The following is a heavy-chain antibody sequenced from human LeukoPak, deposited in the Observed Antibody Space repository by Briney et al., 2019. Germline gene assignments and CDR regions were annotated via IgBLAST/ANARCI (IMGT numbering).Heavy chain of an antibody. Sequence: GGSLRLSCAASGFTFSSYAMHWVRQAPGKGLEWVAVISYDGSNKYYADSVKGRFTISRDNSKNTLYLQMNSLRAEDTAVYYCARDKGDYGLDYWGQGTLVTVSS. D-gene: IGHD4-17*01. CDR2: ISYDGSNK. CDR1: GFTFSSYA. CDR3: ARDKGDYGLDY. J-gene: IGHJ4*02. V-gene: IGHV3-30*04.